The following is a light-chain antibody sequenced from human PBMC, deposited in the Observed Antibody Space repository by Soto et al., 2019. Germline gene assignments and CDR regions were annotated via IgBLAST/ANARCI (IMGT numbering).Light chain of an antibody. Sequence: IRMTQSPSSLSASVGDRVTITCRASQSISSWLAWYQQKPGKAPKALIYEASSLESGVPSRFSGSGSGTEFTLTISSLQSEDFATYYCQQYYSYPRTFGQGTKVDIK. CDR3: QQYYSYPRT. V-gene: IGKV1D-16*01. J-gene: IGKJ1*01. CDR2: EAS. CDR1: QSISSW.